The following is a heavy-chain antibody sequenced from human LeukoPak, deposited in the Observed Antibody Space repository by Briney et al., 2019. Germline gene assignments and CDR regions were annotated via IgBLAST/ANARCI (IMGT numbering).Heavy chain of an antibody. D-gene: IGHD3-3*01. J-gene: IGHJ4*02. V-gene: IGHV4-4*07. CDR3: ARTYYDFWSGYFHFDY. Sequence: SETLSLTCTVSGGSISSYYWSWIRQPAGKGLEWIGRIYTSGSTNYSPSLKSRVTMSVDTSKNQFSLKLSSVTAADTAVYYCARTYYDFWSGYFHFDYWGQGTLVTVSS. CDR2: IYTSGST. CDR1: GGSISSYY.